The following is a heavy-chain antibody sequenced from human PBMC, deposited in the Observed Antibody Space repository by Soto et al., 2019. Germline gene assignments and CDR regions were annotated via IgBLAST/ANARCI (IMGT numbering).Heavy chain of an antibody. D-gene: IGHD3-3*01. J-gene: IGHJ3*02. Sequence: QVQLVESGGGVVQPGRSLRLSCAASGFTFSSYGMHWVRQAPGKGLEWVAVIWYDGSNKYYADSVKGRFIISRDNSKNPLYLQMNSLRAEDTAVYYCARDILRFLEWPDAFDIWGQGTMVTVSS. CDR3: ARDILRFLEWPDAFDI. V-gene: IGHV3-33*01. CDR1: GFTFSSYG. CDR2: IWYDGSNK.